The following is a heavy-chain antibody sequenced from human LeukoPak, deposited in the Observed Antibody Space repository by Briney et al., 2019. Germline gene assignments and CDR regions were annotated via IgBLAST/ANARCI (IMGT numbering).Heavy chain of an antibody. CDR2: IYHSGST. V-gene: IGHV4-38-2*02. CDR3: ARDRRDGYNDFDY. Sequence: SETLSLTCAVSGYSTSSGYYWGWIRQPPGKGLEWIGSIYHSGSTYYNPSLKSRVTISVDTSKNQFSLKLSSVTAADTAVYYCARDRRDGYNDFDYWGQGTLVTVSS. J-gene: IGHJ4*02. D-gene: IGHD5-24*01. CDR1: GYSTSSGYY.